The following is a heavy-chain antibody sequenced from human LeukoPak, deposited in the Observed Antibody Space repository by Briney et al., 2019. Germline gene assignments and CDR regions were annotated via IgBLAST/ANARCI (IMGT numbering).Heavy chain of an antibody. CDR2: IYYSGST. V-gene: IGHV4-39*01. Sequence: PSETLSLTCTVSGGSISSSSYYWGWIRQPPGKGLEWIGSIYYSGSTYYNPSLKSRVTISVDTSKNQFSLKLSSVTAADTAVYYCASDLWFGELSDWGQGTLVTVSS. CDR3: ASDLWFGELSD. CDR1: GGSISSSSYY. D-gene: IGHD3-10*01. J-gene: IGHJ4*02.